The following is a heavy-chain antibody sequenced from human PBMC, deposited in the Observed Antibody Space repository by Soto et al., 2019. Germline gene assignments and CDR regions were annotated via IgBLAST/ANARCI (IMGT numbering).Heavy chain of an antibody. CDR2: ISAYNGNT. J-gene: IGHJ4*02. V-gene: IGHV1-18*01. Sequence: QVQLVQSGAEVKKPGASVKVSCKASGYTFTSYGISWVRQAPGQGLEWMGWISAYNGNTNYAQKLQGRVTMTTDTSKSXXYMELRSRRSDDTAVYYCAREGYYYDSSGYYEIDYWGQGTLVTVSS. CDR1: GYTFTSYG. D-gene: IGHD3-22*01. CDR3: AREGYYYDSSGYYEIDY.